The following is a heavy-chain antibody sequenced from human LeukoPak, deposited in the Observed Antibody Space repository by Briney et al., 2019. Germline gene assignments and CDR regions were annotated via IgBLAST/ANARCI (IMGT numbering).Heavy chain of an antibody. D-gene: IGHD1-1*01. V-gene: IGHV4-59*08. CDR3: ATSVGTTGTT. Sequence: SETLSLTCTVSAGSISSYYWNWLRQFPGKGLEWIGYIYYTGTTKYNPSLTSRVTISIDTSKNQSSLKLSSVTAADTAVYYCATSVGTTGTTWGQGTLVIVSS. CDR1: AGSISSYY. CDR2: IYYTGTT. J-gene: IGHJ4*02.